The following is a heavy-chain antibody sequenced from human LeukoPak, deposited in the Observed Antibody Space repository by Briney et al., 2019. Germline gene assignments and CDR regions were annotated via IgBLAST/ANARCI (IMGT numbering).Heavy chain of an antibody. CDR3: ARLRQIVAANADPSSGFDH. V-gene: IGHV4-34*01. J-gene: IGHJ4*02. D-gene: IGHD6-25*01. Sequence: SEALSLTCAVYGGSFSGYYWTWIRQPPGKGLEWIGEISHSERTDSNPSLKSRVTMSLDTSKNQFSLKLTSVTAADTAVYYCARLRQIVAANADPSSGFDHWGQGTLVTVSS. CDR1: GGSFSGYY. CDR2: ISHSERT.